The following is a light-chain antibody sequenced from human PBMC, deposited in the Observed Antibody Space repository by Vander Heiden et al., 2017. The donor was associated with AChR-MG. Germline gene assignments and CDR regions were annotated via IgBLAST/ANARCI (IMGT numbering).Light chain of an antibody. CDR1: SSDVGSYNL. V-gene: IGLV2-23*03. J-gene: IGLJ3*02. CDR2: EGS. CDR3: CSYAGSSTFAV. Sequence: QSALPQPASVSGSPGQSITISCTGTSSDVGSYNLVSWYQQHPGKAPKLIIYEGSKRPAGVSSRFSGSKSGTTASLTISGLQAEDEADYHCCSYAGSSTFAVFGGGTKLTVL.